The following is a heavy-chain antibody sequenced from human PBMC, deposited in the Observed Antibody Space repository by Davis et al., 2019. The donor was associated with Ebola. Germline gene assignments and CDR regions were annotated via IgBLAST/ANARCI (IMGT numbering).Heavy chain of an antibody. J-gene: IGHJ4*02. CDR3: AHGLSSVWLAGGYFNF. Sequence: GESLKISCAASGFTFSSNSMNWVRQAPGRGLEWLSFINSSSTTTYYADSVKGRFTISRDNAKNSLYLQMNSLRDEDTAVYYCAHGLSSVWLAGGYFNFWGQGVLVVVST. CDR1: GFTFSSNS. V-gene: IGHV3-48*02. CDR2: INSSSTTT. D-gene: IGHD6-19*01.